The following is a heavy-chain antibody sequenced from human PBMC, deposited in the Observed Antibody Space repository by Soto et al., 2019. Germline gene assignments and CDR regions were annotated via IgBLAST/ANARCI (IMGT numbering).Heavy chain of an antibody. J-gene: IGHJ4*02. D-gene: IGHD3-22*01. Sequence: DVQLVESGGGLVQPGRSLRLSCAASGFTFDDYAMHWVRQAPGKGLEWVSGISWNSGSIGYADSVKGRFTISRDNAKNSLYLQMNSLRAEDTALYYCAKDIGSYYDSSGYIDYWGQGTLVTVSS. V-gene: IGHV3-9*01. CDR1: GFTFDDYA. CDR2: ISWNSGSI. CDR3: AKDIGSYYDSSGYIDY.